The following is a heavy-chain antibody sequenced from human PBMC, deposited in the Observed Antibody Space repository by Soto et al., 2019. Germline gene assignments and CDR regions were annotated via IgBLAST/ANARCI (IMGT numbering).Heavy chain of an antibody. CDR3: ARHLNSSGWYKSYYFHY. J-gene: IGHJ4*02. CDR1: GGSISSSSYY. CDR2: IYYSGST. V-gene: IGHV4-39*01. D-gene: IGHD6-19*01. Sequence: SETLSLTCTVSGGSISSSSYYWGWIRQPPGKGLEWIGSIYYSGSTYYNPSLKSRVTISVDTSKNQFSLKLSSVTAADTAVYYCARHLNSSGWYKSYYFHYWGQGTLVTVSS.